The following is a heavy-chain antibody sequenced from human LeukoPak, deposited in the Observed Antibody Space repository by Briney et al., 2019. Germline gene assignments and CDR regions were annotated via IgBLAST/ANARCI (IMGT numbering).Heavy chain of an antibody. CDR2: IYYSGSN. CDR3: ARGRLLYCSGGSCSRAFDI. CDR1: GGSISSGGYY. D-gene: IGHD2-15*01. V-gene: IGHV4-31*03. J-gene: IGHJ3*02. Sequence: SQTLSLTCTVSGGSISSGGYYWSWIRQHPGKGLEWIGYIYYSGSNYYNPSLKSRVTISVDTSKNPFSLKLSSVTAADTAVYECARGRLLYCSGGSCSRAFDIWGQGTMVTVSS.